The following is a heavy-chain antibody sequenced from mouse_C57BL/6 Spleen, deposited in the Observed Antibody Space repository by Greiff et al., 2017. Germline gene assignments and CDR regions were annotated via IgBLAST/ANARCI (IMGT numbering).Heavy chain of an antibody. D-gene: IGHD2-4*01. J-gene: IGHJ3*01. Sequence: VQLQQSDAELVKPGASVKISCKASGYTFTDHSMHWVKQRPEQGLEWIGYIYPRDGGTKYNEKFKGKATLTADKSASTAYMQLNSLTSEDSAVYCGASLGYDCDWFAYWGQGTLVTVSA. V-gene: IGHV1-78*01. CDR2: IYPRDGGT. CDR3: ASLGYDCDWFAY. CDR1: GYTFTDHS.